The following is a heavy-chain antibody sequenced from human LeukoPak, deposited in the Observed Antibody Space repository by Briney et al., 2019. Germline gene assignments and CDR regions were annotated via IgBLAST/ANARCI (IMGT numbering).Heavy chain of an antibody. CDR2: INHSGST. V-gene: IGHV4-34*01. Sequence: PSETLSLTCAVYGGSFSGYYWSWIRQPPGKGLEWIGEINHSGSTNYNPSLKSRVTISVDTSKNQFSLKLSSVTAADTAVYYCARSARFGDYWGQGTLATVSS. CDR1: GGSFSGYY. CDR3: ARSARFGDY. D-gene: IGHD3-10*01. J-gene: IGHJ4*02.